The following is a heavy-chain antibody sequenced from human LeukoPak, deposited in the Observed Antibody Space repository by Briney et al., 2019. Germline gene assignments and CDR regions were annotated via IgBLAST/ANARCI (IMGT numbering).Heavy chain of an antibody. CDR2: IKQDGSEK. J-gene: IGHJ4*02. V-gene: IGHV3-7*01. CDR1: GFTFSSYW. CDR3: ARAGCGGHCYSPYFFDY. Sequence: GGSLRLSCAASGFTFSSYWMSWVRQVPGKGLEWVANIKQDGSEKDYLDSVKGRFTISRDNAKNSLYLQMNSLRAEDTAVYYCARAGCGGHCYSPYFFDYWGQGTLVTVSS. D-gene: IGHD2-21*01.